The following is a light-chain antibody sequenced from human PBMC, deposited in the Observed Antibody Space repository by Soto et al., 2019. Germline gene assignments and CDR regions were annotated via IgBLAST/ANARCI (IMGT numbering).Light chain of an antibody. CDR3: LLVYGPTGV. V-gene: IGLV7-46*01. Sequence: QTVVTQEPSLTVSPGETVTLTCASSTGVVTSSHYPYWFQQKPGQAPRALIYDTNNKHSWTPARFSGSLLGDKAALTLSGARPEDEADYYCLLVYGPTGVFGGGTKLTVL. J-gene: IGLJ3*02. CDR1: TGVVTSSHY. CDR2: DTN.